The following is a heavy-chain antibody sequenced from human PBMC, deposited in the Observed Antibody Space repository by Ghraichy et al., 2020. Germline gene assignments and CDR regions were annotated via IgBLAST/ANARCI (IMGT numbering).Heavy chain of an antibody. J-gene: IGHJ4*02. CDR3: AKASGGGTGLDS. CDR2: ITTNGGST. CDR1: GFTFSSSA. Sequence: ETLSLTCAASGFTFSSSAMSWVRQAPGKGLEWVSFITTNGGSTYYADSVKGRLAISRDNSKNTLYLQMNSLRPEDTAVYYCAKASGGGTGLDSWGQGTLVTVSS. V-gene: IGHV3-23*01. D-gene: IGHD1-26*01.